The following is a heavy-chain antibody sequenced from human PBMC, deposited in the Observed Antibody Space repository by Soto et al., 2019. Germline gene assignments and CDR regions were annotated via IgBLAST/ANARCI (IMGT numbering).Heavy chain of an antibody. J-gene: IGHJ3*02. V-gene: IGHV3-48*02. CDR3: ARDPRGIVGRGAFDI. CDR2: ISSSSSTI. D-gene: IGHD3-22*01. CDR1: GFTFSSYS. Sequence: EVQLVESGGGLVQPGGSLRLSCAASGFTFSSYSMNWVRQAPGKGLEWVSYISSSSSTIYYADSVKGRFTISRDNAKNSLYLQMNSLRDEDTAVYYGARDPRGIVGRGAFDIWGQGTMVTVSS.